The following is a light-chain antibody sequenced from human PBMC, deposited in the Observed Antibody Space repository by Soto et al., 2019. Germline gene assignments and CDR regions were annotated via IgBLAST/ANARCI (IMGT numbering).Light chain of an antibody. Sequence: EIVLTQSPATLSLSTGERATLSCRASQSVSSYLAWYQQKPGQAPRLLIYDASNRATGIPARFSGSGSGTDFTLTIISLEPEDFAVYCCQQRRNLPPWTFGQGTKVEIK. V-gene: IGKV3-11*01. J-gene: IGKJ1*01. CDR2: DAS. CDR3: QQRRNLPPWT. CDR1: QSVSSY.